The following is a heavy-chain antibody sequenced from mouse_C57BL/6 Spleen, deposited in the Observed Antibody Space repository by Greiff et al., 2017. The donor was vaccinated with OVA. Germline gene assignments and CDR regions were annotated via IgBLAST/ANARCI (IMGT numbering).Heavy chain of an antibody. Sequence: DVQLQESGPGLVKPSQSLSLTCSVTGYSITSGYYWNWIRQFPGNKLEWMGYISYDGSNNYNPSLKNRISITRDTSKNQFFLKLNSVTTEDTATYYCATNGYDYDWFAYWGQGTLVTVSA. J-gene: IGHJ3*01. CDR1: GYSITSGYY. V-gene: IGHV3-6*01. D-gene: IGHD2-4*01. CDR3: ATNGYDYDWFAY. CDR2: ISYDGSN.